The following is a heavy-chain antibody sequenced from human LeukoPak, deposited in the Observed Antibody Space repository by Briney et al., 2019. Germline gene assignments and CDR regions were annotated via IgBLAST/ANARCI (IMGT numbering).Heavy chain of an antibody. CDR2: IKSETYGGTT. V-gene: IGHV3-15*01. CDR1: GFTFSKAW. D-gene: IGHD3-22*01. J-gene: IGHJ4*02. Sequence: PGGSLRLSCAASGFTFSKAWMSWVRQAPGRGLEWDGRIKSETYGGTTDYAAPVSGRFTISRDDSKNTLYLQMNGLKAEDTAVYYCTTDYYDSVGYSSYYWGQGTLVTVSS. CDR3: TTDYYDSVGYSSYY.